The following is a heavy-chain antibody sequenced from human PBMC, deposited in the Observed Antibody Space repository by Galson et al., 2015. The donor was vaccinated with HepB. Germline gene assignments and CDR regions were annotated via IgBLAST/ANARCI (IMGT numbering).Heavy chain of an antibody. CDR1: GFTFSSFS. V-gene: IGHV3-23*01. J-gene: IGHJ5*02. D-gene: IGHD2-15*01. CDR2: VSGSVGST. CDR3: AKDSRAIGGHDLDL. Sequence: SLRLSCAASGFTFSSFSMCWVRQAPGKGLEWVATVSGSVGSTWYADSVKGRFTISRDNSKSTLYLQMNSLRADDAALYYCAKDSRAIGGHDLDLWGQGTLVTVSS.